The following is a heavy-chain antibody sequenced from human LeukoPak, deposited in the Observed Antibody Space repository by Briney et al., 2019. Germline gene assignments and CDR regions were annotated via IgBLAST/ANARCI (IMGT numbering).Heavy chain of an antibody. CDR3: ARASSSWYFTSFDY. V-gene: IGHV1-3*01. CDR2: INARNGNT. J-gene: IGHJ4*02. Sequence: ASVKVSCKASGYTFTSYAMHWVRQAPGQRLEWMGWINARNGNTKYSQKFQGRVTITRDTSASTAYMELSSLRSEDTAVYYCARASSSWYFTSFDYWGQGTLVTVSS. D-gene: IGHD6-13*01. CDR1: GYTFTSYA.